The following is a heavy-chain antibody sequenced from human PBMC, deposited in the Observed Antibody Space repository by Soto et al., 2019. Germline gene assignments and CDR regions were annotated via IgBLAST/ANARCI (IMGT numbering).Heavy chain of an antibody. CDR2: IYYSGST. CDR1: GGSISSGGYY. D-gene: IGHD3-16*01. J-gene: IGHJ6*03. Sequence: SETLSLTCTVSGGSISSGGYYWSWIRQHPGKGLEWIGYIYYSGSTYYNPSLKSRVTISVDTSKNQFSLKLSSVTAADTAVYYCARAIMLGYYYYMDVWGKGTTVTISS. CDR3: ARAIMLGYYYYMDV. V-gene: IGHV4-31*03.